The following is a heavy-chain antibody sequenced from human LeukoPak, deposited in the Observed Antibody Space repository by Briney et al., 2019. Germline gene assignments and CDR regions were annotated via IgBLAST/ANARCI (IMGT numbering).Heavy chain of an antibody. CDR1: GFTFSDYA. D-gene: IGHD6-19*01. J-gene: IGHJ4*02. Sequence: PGGSLRLSCSVSGFTFSDYAFNWVRQAPGKGLKYVSAISSNGGGTYYADSVKGRFTISRDNSKNTLYLQMSSLGSEDTAVYYCVRRCSGWCSDYWGQGTLVVVSS. V-gene: IGHV3-64D*06. CDR2: ISSNGGGT. CDR3: VRRCSGWCSDY.